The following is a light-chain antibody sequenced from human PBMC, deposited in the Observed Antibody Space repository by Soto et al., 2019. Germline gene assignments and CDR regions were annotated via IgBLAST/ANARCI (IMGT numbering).Light chain of an antibody. V-gene: IGLV2-14*01. CDR1: SSDVGGYNY. CDR2: DVS. J-gene: IGLJ2*01. Sequence: QSVLTQPASVTGSPGQSITISCTGTSSDVGGYNYVSWYQQDPGKAPKLIIYDVSNRPSGVSNRFSGSKSGNTASLTISWLQAEDEADYYCTSYTSSTTLVVFGTGTKLTVL. CDR3: TSYTSSTTLVV.